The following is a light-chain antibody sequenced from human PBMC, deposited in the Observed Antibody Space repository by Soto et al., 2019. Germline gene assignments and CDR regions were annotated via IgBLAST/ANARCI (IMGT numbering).Light chain of an antibody. J-gene: IGLJ2*01. Sequence: QSVLTQPPSASGTPGQRVTISCSGRSSNIGSNPVSWYHQLPGAAPKLLIYTTNQRPSGVPDRFSGSKSGTSASLAISGLQSEDEASYYCAAWDDSVVVFGGGTTLTVL. CDR2: TTN. V-gene: IGLV1-44*01. CDR1: SSNIGSNP. CDR3: AAWDDSVVV.